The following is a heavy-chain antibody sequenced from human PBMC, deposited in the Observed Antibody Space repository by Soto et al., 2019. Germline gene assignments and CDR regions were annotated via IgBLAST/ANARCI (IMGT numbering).Heavy chain of an antibody. D-gene: IGHD5-12*01. CDR1: GGSLSGNY. J-gene: IGHJ4*02. Sequence: QVQLQQWGAGLLKPSETLSLNCAVTGGSLSGNYWSWIRQPPGKGLEWIGEVKDGGHTNYSPSLRGRVTISSDTSNNQFSLRLTSVTAADTGVYYCARGQEGVVATHWDQGSLVTVSS. CDR3: ARGQEGVVATH. V-gene: IGHV4-34*01. CDR2: VKDGGHT.